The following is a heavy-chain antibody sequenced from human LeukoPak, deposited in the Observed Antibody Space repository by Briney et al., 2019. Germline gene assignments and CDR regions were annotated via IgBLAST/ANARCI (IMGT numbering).Heavy chain of an antibody. J-gene: IGHJ4*02. CDR1: GGSFIGYY. CDR2: INHSGST. V-gene: IGHV4-34*01. CDR3: ARDWNYVFDY. Sequence: SETLSLTCAVYGGSFIGYYWSWIRQPPGKGLEWIGEINHSGSTNYNPSLKSRVTISVDTSKNQFSLKLSSVTAADTAVYYCARDWNYVFDYWGQGTLVTVSS. D-gene: IGHD1-7*01.